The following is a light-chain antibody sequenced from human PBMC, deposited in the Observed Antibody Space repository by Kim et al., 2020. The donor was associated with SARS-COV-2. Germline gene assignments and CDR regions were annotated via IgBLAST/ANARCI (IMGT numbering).Light chain of an antibody. CDR2: SNN. Sequence: GQGVTISCSGRTTNIGNKNVNGDQQRPGTAPKLLIYSNNQRPSGVPDRFSGSKSGTSASLAISGLQSEDEADYYCAAWDDSLNGYVFGTGTKVTVL. CDR1: TTNIGNKN. CDR3: AAWDDSLNGYV. V-gene: IGLV1-44*01. J-gene: IGLJ1*01.